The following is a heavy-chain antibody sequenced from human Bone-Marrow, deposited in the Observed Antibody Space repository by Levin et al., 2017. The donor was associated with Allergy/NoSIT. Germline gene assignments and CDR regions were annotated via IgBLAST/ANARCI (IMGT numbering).Heavy chain of an antibody. CDR1: GGSISSYY. J-gene: IGHJ4*02. Sequence: SQTLSLTCTVSGGSISSYYWSWIRQPPGKGLEWIGYIYYSGSTNYNPSLKSRVTISVDTSKNQFSLKLSSVTAADTAVYYCASLYSSKTGGVDYWGQGTLVTVSS. D-gene: IGHD6-13*01. CDR3: ASLYSSKTGGVDY. V-gene: IGHV4-59*08. CDR2: IYYSGST.